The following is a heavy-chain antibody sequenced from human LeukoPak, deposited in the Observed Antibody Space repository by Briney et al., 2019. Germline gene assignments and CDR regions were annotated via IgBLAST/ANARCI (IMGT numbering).Heavy chain of an antibody. J-gene: IGHJ6*03. D-gene: IGHD2-2*02. CDR3: ARELGKYCSSTSCYTRRYYYYYMDV. CDR2: IYYSGST. V-gene: IGHV4-39*07. Sequence: SETLSLTCTVSGGSISSSSYYWGWIRQPPGKGLEWIGSIYYSGSTNYNPSLKSRVTISVDTSKNQFSLKLSSVTAADTAVYYCARELGKYCSSTSCYTRRYYYYYMDVWGKGTTVTVSS. CDR1: GGSISSSSYY.